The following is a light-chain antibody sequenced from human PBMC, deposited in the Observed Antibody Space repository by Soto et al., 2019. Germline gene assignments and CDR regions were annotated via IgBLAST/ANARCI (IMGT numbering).Light chain of an antibody. V-gene: IGKV1-39*01. CDR3: QQSYSTPVT. J-gene: IGKJ4*01. CDR2: AAS. CDR1: QSISNY. Sequence: DIQMTQSPSSLSASVGDRVTITCRASQSISNYLNWYQQKPGKAPKLLLYAASSLQSAVPSRFSGSGSGTDFTLTISSLQPEDFATYYCQQSYSTPVTFGGGTKVEIK.